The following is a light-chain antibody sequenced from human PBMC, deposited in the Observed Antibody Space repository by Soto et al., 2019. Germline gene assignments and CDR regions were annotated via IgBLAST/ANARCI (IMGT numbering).Light chain of an antibody. Sequence: DIQMTQSPSSVSASVGDRVTITCRASQGISSWLAWYQQKPGKAPKLLIYAASSLQSGVPSRFTGIGSGTDFPLTISRLPPEDFATYYCPHANSFPPTFGQGTTLEIK. CDR1: QGISSW. V-gene: IGKV1-12*01. CDR3: PHANSFPPT. J-gene: IGKJ2*01. CDR2: AAS.